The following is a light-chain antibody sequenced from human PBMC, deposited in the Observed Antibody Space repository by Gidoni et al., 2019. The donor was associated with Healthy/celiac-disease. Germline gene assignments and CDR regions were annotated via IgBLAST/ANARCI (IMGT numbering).Light chain of an antibody. Sequence: IQMIQSPSSLSASVVDRVTITCQASQDISNYLNWYQQKPGKAPKLLIYDASNLETGVPSRFSGSGSGTDFTLTISSLQPEDIATYYCQQYDSIPLTFGGGTKVEIK. CDR2: DAS. CDR3: QQYDSIPLT. J-gene: IGKJ4*01. V-gene: IGKV1-33*01. CDR1: QDISNY.